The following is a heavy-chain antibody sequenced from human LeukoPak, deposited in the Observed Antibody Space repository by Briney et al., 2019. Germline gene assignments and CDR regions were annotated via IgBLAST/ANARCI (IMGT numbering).Heavy chain of an antibody. V-gene: IGHV1-69*13. CDR2: IIPIFGTA. D-gene: IGHD3-9*01. Sequence: ASVKVSCKASGGTFSSYAISWVRQAPGQGLEWMGGIIPIFGTANYAQKFQGRVTITADESTSTAYMELSSLRSEDTAVYYCARARRIGDILTGYAPTDHDAFDIWGQGTMVTVSS. CDR1: GGTFSSYA. CDR3: ARARRIGDILTGYAPTDHDAFDI. J-gene: IGHJ3*02.